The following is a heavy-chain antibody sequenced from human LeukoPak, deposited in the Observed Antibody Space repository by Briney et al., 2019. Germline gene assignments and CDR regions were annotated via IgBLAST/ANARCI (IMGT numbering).Heavy chain of an antibody. CDR3: AKYKGLITIFGVVLDY. D-gene: IGHD3-3*01. CDR1: GFTVSSNY. J-gene: IGHJ4*02. CDR2: IYSSGST. Sequence: GGSLRLSCAASGFTVSSNYMSWVRQAPGKGLEWVSVIYSSGSTYYADSVKGRFTISRDNSKNTLYLQMNSLRAEDTAVYYCAKYKGLITIFGVVLDYWGQGTLVTVSS. V-gene: IGHV3-53*01.